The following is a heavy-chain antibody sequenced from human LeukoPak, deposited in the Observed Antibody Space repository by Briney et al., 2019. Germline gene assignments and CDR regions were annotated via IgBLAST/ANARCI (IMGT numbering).Heavy chain of an antibody. D-gene: IGHD5-18*01. Sequence: PSETLSLTCAVYGGSFSGYYWSWIRQPPGKGLEWIGEINHSGSTNYNPSLKSRVTISVDTSKNQFSLKLSSVTAADTAVYYCARAGDTAMVTDYYYGMDVWGQGTTVTVSS. V-gene: IGHV4-34*01. CDR2: INHSGST. CDR1: GGSFSGYY. J-gene: IGHJ6*02. CDR3: ARAGDTAMVTDYYYGMDV.